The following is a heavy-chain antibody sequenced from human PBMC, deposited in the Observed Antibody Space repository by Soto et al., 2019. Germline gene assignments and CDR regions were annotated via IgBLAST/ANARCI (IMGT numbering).Heavy chain of an antibody. Sequence: QVQLVQSGAEVKKPGSSVKVSCKASGGTFSNYTISWVRQAPGQGLEWMGRIIPILGIANYAQKFQGRVTITADKSTSTAYMELSSLRSEDTAVYYCARDGGTMVRPHMDVWGKGTTVTVSS. CDR2: IIPILGIA. CDR1: GGTFSNYT. V-gene: IGHV1-69*08. CDR3: ARDGGTMVRPHMDV. D-gene: IGHD3-10*01. J-gene: IGHJ6*03.